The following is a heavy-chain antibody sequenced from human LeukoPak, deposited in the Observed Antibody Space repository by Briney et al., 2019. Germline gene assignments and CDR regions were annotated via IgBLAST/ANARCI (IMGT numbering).Heavy chain of an antibody. Sequence: GGSLRLSCAASGFTFSDYYMSWIRQAPGKGLEWVAVISYDGSNKYYADSVKGRFTISRDNSKNTLYLQMNSLRAEDTAVYYCAKEGIAIIGDAFDIWGQGTMVTVSS. D-gene: IGHD6-13*01. CDR2: ISYDGSNK. J-gene: IGHJ3*02. CDR3: AKEGIAIIGDAFDI. CDR1: GFTFSDYY. V-gene: IGHV3-30*18.